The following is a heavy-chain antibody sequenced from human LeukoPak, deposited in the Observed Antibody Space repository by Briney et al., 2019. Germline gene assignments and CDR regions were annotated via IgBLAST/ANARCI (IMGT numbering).Heavy chain of an antibody. V-gene: IGHV6-1*01. CDR2: TYYRSKWYN. D-gene: IGHD4-17*01. Sequence: SQTLSLTCALSGDSVSSNSAAWNSIRQSPSRGLEWLGRTYYRSKWYNDYAVSVKSRITINPDTSKNQFSLQLNSVTPEDTAVYYCARETYGDYYCYYGMDVWGKGTTVTVSS. J-gene: IGHJ6*04. CDR1: GDSVSSNSAA. CDR3: ARETYGDYYCYYGMDV.